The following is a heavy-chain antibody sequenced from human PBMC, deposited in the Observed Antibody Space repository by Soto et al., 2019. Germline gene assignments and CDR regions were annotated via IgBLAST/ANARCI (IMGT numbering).Heavy chain of an antibody. CDR1: GFTFSDYY. D-gene: IGHD4-4*01. CDR3: ALAGYDSNYYAVTPLSAGHL. Sequence: QVQLVVSGGGLVQPGGSLRISCAASGFTFSDYYISWIRQAPGKGLEWVSYISSSGSIIYYADSVKGRFTISRDNAKNSLYLQMNSLRAEDTAVYYCALAGYDSNYYAVTPLSAGHLWGQGTLVTVSS. V-gene: IGHV3-11*01. J-gene: IGHJ4*02. CDR2: ISSSGSII.